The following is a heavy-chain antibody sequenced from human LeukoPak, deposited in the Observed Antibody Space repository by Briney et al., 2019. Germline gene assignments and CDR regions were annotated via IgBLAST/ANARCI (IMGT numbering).Heavy chain of an antibody. CDR2: INHSGST. D-gene: IGHD6-19*01. V-gene: IGHV4-34*01. J-gene: IGHJ5*02. CDR3: ARGLIAVASCWFDP. Sequence: SETLSLTCAVYGGSLSGYYWSWIRQPPGKGLEWIGEINHSGSTNYNPSLKSRVTISVDTSKNQFSLKLSSVTAADTAVYYCARGLIAVASCWFDPWGQGTLVTVSS. CDR1: GGSLSGYY.